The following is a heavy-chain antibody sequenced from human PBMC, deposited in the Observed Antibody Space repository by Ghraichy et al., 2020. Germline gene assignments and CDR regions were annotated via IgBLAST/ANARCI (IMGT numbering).Heavy chain of an antibody. CDR2: NFYYASA. J-gene: IGHJ6*03. CDR1: GDSMKTYY. Sequence: SETRSLTCNVPGDSMKTYYWSWIRQSPGKGLEWLGYNFYYASAKYNPSLEGRATISIDTSKNQFSLRLSSVTAADTAVYYCVSLGLGHYMDVWGKGTTVIVS. V-gene: IGHV4-59*08. CDR3: VSLGLGHYMDV. D-gene: IGHD5/OR15-5a*01.